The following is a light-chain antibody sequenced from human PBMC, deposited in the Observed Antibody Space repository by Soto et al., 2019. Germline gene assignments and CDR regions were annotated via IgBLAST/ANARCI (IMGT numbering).Light chain of an antibody. V-gene: IGKV1-39*01. Sequence: DIQMTQSPSSLSSSVVERFTITCRASQSIDRYLNWYQQKPGTAPKLLISGASSLRSGVPSRFSGSGSGTDFTLTINSLQPEDFATYYCQQGSRTLTFGGGTKVDI. CDR2: GAS. CDR1: QSIDRY. CDR3: QQGSRTLT. J-gene: IGKJ4*01.